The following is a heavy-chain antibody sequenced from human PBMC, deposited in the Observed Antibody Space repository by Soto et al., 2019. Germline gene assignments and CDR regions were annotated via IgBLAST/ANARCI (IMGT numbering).Heavy chain of an antibody. Sequence: RLSCAASGFPFSDAWIRWVRQPPGKGLEWVGRIKSNTDGGATDYAAPVKGRFTISRDDSKNTLYLQMNSLTTADTAVYYCTTDPPFEAAYCSSGSCYRSYGMDVWGQGTTVTVSS. J-gene: IGHJ6*02. D-gene: IGHD2-15*01. CDR1: GFPFSDAW. CDR2: IKSNTDGGAT. V-gene: IGHV3-15*01. CDR3: TTDPPFEAAYCSSGSCYRSYGMDV.